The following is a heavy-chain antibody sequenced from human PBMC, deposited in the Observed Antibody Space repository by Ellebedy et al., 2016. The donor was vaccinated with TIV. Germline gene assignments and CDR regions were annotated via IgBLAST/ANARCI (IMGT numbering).Heavy chain of an antibody. J-gene: IGHJ4*02. D-gene: IGHD4-23*01. CDR2: ISYDANNK. CDR1: GFTFSSYV. CDR3: ARDAAGNGGKLDY. Sequence: PGGSLRLSCAASGFTFSSYVMHWVRQAPGKGLEWVALISYDANNKYYADSVKGRFTISRDNSKNTLYLQMNSLRAEDTAVYYCARDAAGNGGKLDYWGQGALVTVSS. V-gene: IGHV3-30*03.